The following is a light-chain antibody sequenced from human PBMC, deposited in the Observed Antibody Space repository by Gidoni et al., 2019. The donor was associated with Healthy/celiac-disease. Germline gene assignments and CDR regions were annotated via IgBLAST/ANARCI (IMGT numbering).Light chain of an antibody. Sequence: QSALTQPASVSGSPGQSITISCTGTSSDVGGYNYVSWYQQHPGKAPKLMIYDVSNRPSGVSNRFAGYKSGNTASLTISGLQAEDEADYYCSSYTSSSTPPVVFGGGTKLTVL. V-gene: IGLV2-14*01. J-gene: IGLJ2*01. CDR1: SSDVGGYNY. CDR2: DVS. CDR3: SSYTSSSTPPVV.